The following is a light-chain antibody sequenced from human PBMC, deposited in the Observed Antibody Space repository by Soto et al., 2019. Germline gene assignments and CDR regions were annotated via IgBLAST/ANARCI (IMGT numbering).Light chain of an antibody. CDR3: QQYGSSKWT. J-gene: IGKJ1*01. V-gene: IGKV3-20*01. CDR2: GAS. Sequence: EIVLAQSPGTLSLSRGERATLSCRASQSVSSSYLAWYQQKPGQAPRLLIYGASSRATGIPDRFSGSGSGTDFTLTISRLEPEDFAVYYCQQYGSSKWTFGQGTKVDI. CDR1: QSVSSSY.